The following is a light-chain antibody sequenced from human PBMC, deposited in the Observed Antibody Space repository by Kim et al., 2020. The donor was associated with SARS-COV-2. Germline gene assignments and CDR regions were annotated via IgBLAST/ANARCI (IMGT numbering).Light chain of an antibody. V-gene: IGLV3-19*02. CDR3: NSWDSTGNHHV. CDR1: SLRTHY. Sequence: SSELTQDPAVSVALGQTVRITCQGDSLRTHYANWYQQRPGQAPVRVIYGEHNRPSGIPDRFSGSSSGNTASLTITGAQAEDEADYYCNSWDSTGNHHVFGTGTKVTVL. J-gene: IGLJ1*01. CDR2: GEH.